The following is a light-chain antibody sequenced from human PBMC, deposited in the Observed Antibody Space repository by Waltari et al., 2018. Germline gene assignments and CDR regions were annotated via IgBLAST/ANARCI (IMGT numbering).Light chain of an antibody. CDR3: SSYAGGNNFVV. V-gene: IGLV2-8*01. CDR1: SSDVGDYYY. J-gene: IGLJ2*01. Sequence: HSALTQPPSASGSPGQSVTISCTGTSSDVGDYYYVSWYQQHPGKAPKLMIYDVSKRPAGVPVRFSGSKSGNTASLTVSGLQADDEGDYYCSSYAGGNNFVVFGGGTKLTVL. CDR2: DVS.